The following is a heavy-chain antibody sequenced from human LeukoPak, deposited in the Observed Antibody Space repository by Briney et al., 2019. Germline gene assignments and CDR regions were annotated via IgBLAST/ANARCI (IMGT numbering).Heavy chain of an antibody. Sequence: GGSLRLSCAASGFTFSSYGMSWVRQAPGKGLEWVSAISGSGAKTYYADSVKGRFTISRDNSKNTLYLQMNSLRAEDTAVYYCAKDGGNYAFDSWGRGTLITVSS. V-gene: IGHV3-23*01. CDR3: AKDGGNYAFDS. CDR2: ISGSGAKT. J-gene: IGHJ4*02. D-gene: IGHD4-23*01. CDR1: GFTFSSYG.